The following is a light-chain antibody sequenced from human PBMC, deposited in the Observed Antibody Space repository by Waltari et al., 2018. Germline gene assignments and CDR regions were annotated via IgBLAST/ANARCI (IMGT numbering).Light chain of an antibody. Sequence: EIVLTQSPGTLSLSPGERATLSCRASQSVTTSSLAWYQQQPGQAPRLLIYGAASRATDIPDRFGGSGSGRDFTLTISRLEPEDFAVYYCQQYGSSTWTFGQGTKVEVK. CDR3: QQYGSSTWT. CDR1: QSVTTSS. J-gene: IGKJ1*01. CDR2: GAA. V-gene: IGKV3-20*01.